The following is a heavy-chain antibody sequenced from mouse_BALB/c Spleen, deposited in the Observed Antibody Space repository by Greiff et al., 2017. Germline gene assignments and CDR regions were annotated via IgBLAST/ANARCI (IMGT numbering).Heavy chain of an antibody. J-gene: IGHJ3*01. Sequence: EVHLVESGPELVKPGASVKMSCKASGYTFTSYVMHWVKQKPGQGLEWIGYINPYNDGTKYNEKFKGKATLTSDKSSSTAYMELSSLTSEDSAVYYCAPWFAYWGQGTLVTVSA. CDR3: APWFAY. CDR2: INPYNDGT. CDR1: GYTFTSYV. V-gene: IGHV1-14*01.